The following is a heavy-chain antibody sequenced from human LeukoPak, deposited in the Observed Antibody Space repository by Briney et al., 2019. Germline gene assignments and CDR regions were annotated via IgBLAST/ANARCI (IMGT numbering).Heavy chain of an antibody. D-gene: IGHD2-2*01. J-gene: IGHJ4*02. CDR2: IKQDGSDK. CDR1: GFTFSNYW. Sequence: GGSLRLSCAASGFTFSNYWMSWLRQAPGKGREWVANIKQDGSDKYYVHSVKGRFTISRDNAKNSLYLQMNSLRAEDTAVYYCARGDASASRDYWGQGTLVTASS. V-gene: IGHV3-7*01. CDR3: ARGDASASRDY.